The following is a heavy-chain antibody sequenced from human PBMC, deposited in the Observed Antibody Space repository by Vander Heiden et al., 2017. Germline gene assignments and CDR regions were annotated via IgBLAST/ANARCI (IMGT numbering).Heavy chain of an antibody. CDR3: ARDRTARGFDY. CDR2: ISYDGSNK. V-gene: IGHV3-30-3*01. D-gene: IGHD2-21*02. J-gene: IGHJ4*02. Sequence: PGRSLRLSCAASGFTFSSYAMHWVRQAPGKGLEWVAVISYDGSNKYYADSVKGRFTISRDNSKNTLYLQMNSLRAEDTAGDYCARDRTARGFDYWGQGTLVTVSS. CDR1: GFTFSSYA.